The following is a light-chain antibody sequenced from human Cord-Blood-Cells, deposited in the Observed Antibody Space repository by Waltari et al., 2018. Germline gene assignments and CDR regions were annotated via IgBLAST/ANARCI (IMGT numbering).Light chain of an antibody. CDR1: QSGSSSY. Sequence: VLTQSPGPLALSPGERATLSCRDSQSGSSSYLAWYQQKPGQAPRLLIYGADCGDTGILDRSSGSGSETDFTFSIGRLESEDYEVFYCRKYGSAPRTFGGGTKVEMK. V-gene: IGKV3-20*01. J-gene: IGKJ4*01. CDR2: GAD. CDR3: RKYGSAPRT.